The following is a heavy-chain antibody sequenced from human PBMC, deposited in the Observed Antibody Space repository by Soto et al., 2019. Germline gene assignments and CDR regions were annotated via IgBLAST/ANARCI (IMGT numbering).Heavy chain of an antibody. CDR1: VGPDSSHN. V-gene: IGHV4-59*08. Sequence: QVQLQQSGPRLVKPSETLSLTCTVSVGPDSSHNWAWIRQPPGRGLEWNGYVYATGGTGYNPSLKRRVTRSAQRSPNQITMPQSSVTAADTTIWLCVRRGIGTQHGLVDVWGQGTSVTVSS. CDR3: VRRGIGTQHGLVDV. D-gene: IGHD3-16*01. CDR2: VYATGGT. J-gene: IGHJ6*02.